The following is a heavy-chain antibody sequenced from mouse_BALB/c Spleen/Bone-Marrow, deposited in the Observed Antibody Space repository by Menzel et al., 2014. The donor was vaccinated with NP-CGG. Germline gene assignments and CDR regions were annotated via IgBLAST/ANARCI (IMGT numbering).Heavy chain of an antibody. V-gene: IGHV14-3*02. J-gene: IGHJ1*01. D-gene: IGHD2-4*01. CDR3: ARYDYGWYFSV. CDR2: IDPANGNT. Sequence: EVQLQQSGAELVKPGASVKLSCTASGFNIKDIYMHWVKQRPEQGLEWIGRIDPANGNTKYDPKFQGKATITADTSSNTVYLQFSSLTSEDTAVYYCARYDYGWYFSVWGAGTTVTVSS. CDR1: GFNIKDIY.